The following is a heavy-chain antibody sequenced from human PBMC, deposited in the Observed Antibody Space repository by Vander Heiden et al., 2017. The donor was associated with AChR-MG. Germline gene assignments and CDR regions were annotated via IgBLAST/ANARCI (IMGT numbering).Heavy chain of an antibody. CDR3: ARDRSPPYYYDSDTYNSEGGRGGFFFYGMDL. J-gene: IGHJ6*02. CDR1: GDTFGSYA. D-gene: IGHD3-22*01. V-gene: IGHV1-69*01. CDR2: IIPMFGTT. Sequence: QVQLVQSGAEVKKPGSSVKVSCKASGDTFGSYAITWVRQAPGQGLEWMGGIIPMFGTTNYAQKFQVRVTMTADESTSTAYMELSSLRSEDTAVYYCARDRSPPYYYDSDTYNSEGGRGGFFFYGMDLWGQGTTVTVSS.